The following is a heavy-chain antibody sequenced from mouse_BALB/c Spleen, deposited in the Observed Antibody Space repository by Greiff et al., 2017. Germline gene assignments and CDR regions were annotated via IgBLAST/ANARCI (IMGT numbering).Heavy chain of an antibody. CDR3: ARAGTGYAMDY. D-gene: IGHD4-1*01. V-gene: IGHV7-3*02. CDR2: IRNKANGYTT. Sequence: EVMLVESGGGLVQPGGSLRLSCATSGFTFTDYYMSWVRQPPGKALEWLGFIRNKANGYTTEYSASVKGRFTISRDNSQSILYLQMNTLRAEDSATYYGARAGTGYAMDYWGQGTSVTVSS. J-gene: IGHJ4*01. CDR1: GFTFTDYY.